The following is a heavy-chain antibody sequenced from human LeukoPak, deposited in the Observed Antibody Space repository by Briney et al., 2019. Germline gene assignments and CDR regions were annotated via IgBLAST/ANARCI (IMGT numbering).Heavy chain of an antibody. V-gene: IGHV4-59*08. Sequence: SETLSLTCTVSGGSISGYYWSWIRQSPGKGLEWIGYIYYRGNTNYNPSLNSRVTISLDTSKNQFSLKLTSVTAADTAVYYCARLCRYSYGTPLTGVDYWGQGTLVTVSS. CDR3: ARLCRYSYGTPLTGVDY. D-gene: IGHD5-18*01. CDR2: IYYRGNT. CDR1: GGSISGYY. J-gene: IGHJ4*02.